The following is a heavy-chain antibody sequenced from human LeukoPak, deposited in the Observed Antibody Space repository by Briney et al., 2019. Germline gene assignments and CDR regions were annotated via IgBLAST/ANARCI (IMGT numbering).Heavy chain of an antibody. J-gene: IGHJ4*02. CDR3: ATSRYSSGWYIDY. D-gene: IGHD6-19*01. Sequence: SETLSLTCTVSGGSISSYYWSWIRQPPGKGLDWIGYIYYSGSTNYNPSLKSRVTISVDTSKNQFSLKLSSVTAADTAVYYCATSRYSSGWYIDYWGQGTLVTVSS. CDR2: IYYSGST. V-gene: IGHV4-59*08. CDR1: GGSISSYY.